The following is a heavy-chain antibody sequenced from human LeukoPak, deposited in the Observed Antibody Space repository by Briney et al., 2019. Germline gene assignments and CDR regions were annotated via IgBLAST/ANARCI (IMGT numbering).Heavy chain of an antibody. V-gene: IGHV4-39*02. J-gene: IGHJ5*02. CDR1: GGSISGSSLY. D-gene: IGHD6-19*01. Sequence: SETLSLTCSVSGGSISGSSLYWGWIRQTPEKGLEWIGNIDYRGSTYYNPSLQSRLAMSVDTSRHSFSLKLRYVTAADTGVYFCARVGGSGWPPNWFDPWGQGSLVVVSS. CDR2: IDYRGST. CDR3: ARVGGSGWPPNWFDP.